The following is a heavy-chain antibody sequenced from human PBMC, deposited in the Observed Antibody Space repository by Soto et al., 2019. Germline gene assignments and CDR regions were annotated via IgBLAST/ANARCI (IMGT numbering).Heavy chain of an antibody. CDR2: ISYDGTKT. D-gene: IGHD6-19*01. Sequence: QVQLVESGGGVVQPGRSLRVSCAASGFTFSIYAMHWVRQAPGTGLEWVAVISYDGTKTYYADSVKGRFTISRDNSKNTVYLQMNSLRDEDTDVYYCAKDRGPRRQWLRDRFDYWGQGTLVTVSP. CDR3: AKDRGPRRQWLRDRFDY. V-gene: IGHV3-30*18. CDR1: GFTFSIYA. J-gene: IGHJ4*02.